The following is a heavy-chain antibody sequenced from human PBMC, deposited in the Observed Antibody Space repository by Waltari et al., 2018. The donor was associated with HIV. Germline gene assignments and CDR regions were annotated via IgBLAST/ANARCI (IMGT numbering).Heavy chain of an antibody. D-gene: IGHD3-10*01. Sequence: QVQLQESGPGLVKPSQTLSLTCTVSGGSISSGGYYWSWIRQHPGKGLEWSGYIYYSGSTYYNPSLKSRVTISVDTSKNQFSLKLSSVTAADTAVYYCARTSWVRGVFDAFDIWGQGTMVTVSS. CDR1: GGSISSGGYY. V-gene: IGHV4-31*03. J-gene: IGHJ3*02. CDR2: IYYSGST. CDR3: ARTSWVRGVFDAFDI.